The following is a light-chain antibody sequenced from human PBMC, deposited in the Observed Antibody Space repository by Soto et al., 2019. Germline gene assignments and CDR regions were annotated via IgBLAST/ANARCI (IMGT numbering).Light chain of an antibody. CDR3: QQLNSYLTWT. J-gene: IGKJ1*01. CDR2: AAS. Sequence: DIQLTQSPSLLSASVGDRVTITCRASQGISSYLAWYQQKPGKAPKLLIYAASTLQSGVPSRFSGSGSGTEFTLTISSLQPEDFATYYFQQLNSYLTWTFGQGTKVEIK. CDR1: QGISSY. V-gene: IGKV1-9*01.